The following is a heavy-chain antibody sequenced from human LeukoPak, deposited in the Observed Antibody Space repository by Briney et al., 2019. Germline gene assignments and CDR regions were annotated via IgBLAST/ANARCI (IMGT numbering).Heavy chain of an antibody. CDR1: GFTFSSYW. D-gene: IGHD1-26*01. CDR3: AGDPSGSYYFDY. J-gene: IGHJ4*02. Sequence: GGSLRLSCAASGFTFSSYWMHWVRQAPGKGLVWVSRINSVGSSTSYADSVKGRFTISRDNAKNSLYLQMNSLRAEDTAVYYCAGDPSGSYYFDYWGQGTLVTVSS. CDR2: INSVGSST. V-gene: IGHV3-74*01.